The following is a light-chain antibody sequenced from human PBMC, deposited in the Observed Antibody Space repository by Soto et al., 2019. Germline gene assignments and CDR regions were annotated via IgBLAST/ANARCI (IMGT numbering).Light chain of an antibody. CDR3: HQRSKCPCT. J-gene: IGKJ4*01. CDR2: DTS. Sequence: EIVLTQSPATLSLSPGERATLSCRASQSVSGYLAWYQQKPGQAPRLLIYDTSNRATGIPARFSGSGSGTAFTLTIRRLEPEDFAAYYCHQRSKCPCTFGGGTKVEIK. V-gene: IGKV3-11*01. CDR1: QSVSGY.